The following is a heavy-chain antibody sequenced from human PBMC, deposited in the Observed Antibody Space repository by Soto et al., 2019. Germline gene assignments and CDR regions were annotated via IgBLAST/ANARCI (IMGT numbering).Heavy chain of an antibody. Sequence: NPSETLSLTCAVSGGSISSGGYSWSWIRQPPGKGLEWIGYIYHSGSTYYNPSPKSRVTISVDRSKNQFSLKLSSVTAADTAVYYCAGFTTTVVFDYWGQGTLVPVPS. CDR3: AGFTTTVVFDY. V-gene: IGHV4-30-2*01. CDR2: IYHSGST. D-gene: IGHD4-17*01. J-gene: IGHJ4*02. CDR1: GGSISSGGYS.